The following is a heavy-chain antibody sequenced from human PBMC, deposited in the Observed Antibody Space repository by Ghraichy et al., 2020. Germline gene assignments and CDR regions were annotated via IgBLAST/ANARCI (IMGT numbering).Heavy chain of an antibody. CDR3: ARGGGSGSYHPLGPDY. CDR2: INHSGST. Sequence: SETLSLTCAVYGGSFSGYYWSWIRQPPGKGLEWIGEINHSGSTNYNPSLKSRVTISVDTSKNQFSLKLSSVTAADTAVYYCARGGGSGSYHPLGPDYWGQGTLVTVSS. V-gene: IGHV4-34*01. CDR1: GGSFSGYY. J-gene: IGHJ4*02. D-gene: IGHD3-10*01.